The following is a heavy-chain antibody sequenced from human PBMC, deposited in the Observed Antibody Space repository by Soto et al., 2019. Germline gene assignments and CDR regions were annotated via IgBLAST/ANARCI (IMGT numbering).Heavy chain of an antibody. J-gene: IGHJ6*02. CDR1: GYTFTSYG. V-gene: IGHV1-18*01. CDR3: ASLSGWSLQIDYGMDV. CDR2: ISAYNGNT. D-gene: IGHD6-19*01. Sequence: EASVKVSCKASGYTFTSYGISWVRQAPGQGLEWMGWISAYNGNTNYAQKLQGRVTMTTDTSTSTAYKELRSLRSDDTAVYYCASLSGWSLQIDYGMDVWGQGTTVTVSS.